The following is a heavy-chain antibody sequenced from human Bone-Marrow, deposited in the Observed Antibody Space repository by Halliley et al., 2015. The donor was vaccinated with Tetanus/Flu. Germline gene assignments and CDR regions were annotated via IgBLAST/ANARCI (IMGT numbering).Heavy chain of an antibody. D-gene: IGHD1-20*01. J-gene: IGHJ3*02. CDR1: GFTFDTYT. CDR3: GTSRHNWAIDGYDI. V-gene: IGHV3-53*01. CDR2: LYTDDNK. Sequence: SLRLSCAASGFTFDTYTFITYTMNWVRQAPGKGLEWVSSLYTDDNKYYADSVKGRFTISRDSSKNTLYLQMNSLRADDTAMYHCGTSRHNWAIDGYDIWGPGTMVTVSS.